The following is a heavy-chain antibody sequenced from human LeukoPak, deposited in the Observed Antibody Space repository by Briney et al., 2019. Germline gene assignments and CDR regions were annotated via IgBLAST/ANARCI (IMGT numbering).Heavy chain of an antibody. Sequence: ETLSLTCTVSGYSISSGYYWGWIRQPPGKGLEWVSAISGSGGSTYYADSVKGRFTISRDNSKNTLYLQMNSLRAEDTAVYYCAKSRVVVPAAFDYWGQGTLVTVSS. D-gene: IGHD2-2*01. CDR3: AKSRVVVPAAFDY. J-gene: IGHJ4*02. CDR2: ISGSGGST. V-gene: IGHV3-23*01. CDR1: GYSISSGYY.